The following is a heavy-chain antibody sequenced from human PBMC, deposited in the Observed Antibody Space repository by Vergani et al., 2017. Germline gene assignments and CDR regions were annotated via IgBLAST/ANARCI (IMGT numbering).Heavy chain of an antibody. D-gene: IGHD6-13*01. V-gene: IGHV4-59*01. CDR1: GGSLSSYY. J-gene: IGHJ4*02. Sequence: QVQLQESGPGLVKPSETLSLTCTVSGGSLSSYYWSWIRQPPGKGLEWIGYIYYSGSTNYNPSLKSRVTISVDTSKNHFSLKLSAVTAADTAVYYCARMIAAAGTEYFDYWGQGTLVTVSS. CDR3: ARMIAAAGTEYFDY. CDR2: IYYSGST.